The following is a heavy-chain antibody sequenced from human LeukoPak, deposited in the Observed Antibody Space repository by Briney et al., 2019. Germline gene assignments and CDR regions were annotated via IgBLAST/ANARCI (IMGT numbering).Heavy chain of an antibody. J-gene: IGHJ4*02. CDR1: GFTFSSYW. V-gene: IGHV3-7*01. Sequence: PGGSLRLSCAASGFTFSSYWMSWVRQAPGKGLEWVANIKQDGSEKYYVDSVKGRFTISRDNAKNSLYLQMNSLRAEDTAVYYCARGNTAFPSVKYYFDYWGQGTLVTVSS. D-gene: IGHD3-3*02. CDR2: IKQDGSEK. CDR3: ARGNTAFPSVKYYFDY.